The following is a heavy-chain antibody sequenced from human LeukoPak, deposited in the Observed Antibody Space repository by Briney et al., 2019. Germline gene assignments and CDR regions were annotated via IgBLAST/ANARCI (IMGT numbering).Heavy chain of an antibody. V-gene: IGHV3-49*04. CDR1: GFTFGAYA. CDR2: IRSKGYGGTT. CDR3: TRGGREMMITFGGVIVGSPAHFDF. Sequence: PGRSLRLSCTTSGFTFGAYAMSWVRQAPGKGLEWVGFIRSKGYGGTTEYAAAVKGRFTISRDESKSAAYLQMDSLKTEDTAVYYCTRGGREMMITFGGVIVGSPAHFDFWGQGTLVTVSS. D-gene: IGHD3-16*02. J-gene: IGHJ4*02.